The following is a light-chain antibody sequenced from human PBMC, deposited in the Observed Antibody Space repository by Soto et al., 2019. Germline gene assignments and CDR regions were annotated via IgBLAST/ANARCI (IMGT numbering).Light chain of an antibody. J-gene: IGLJ1*01. CDR1: SSDIGSYNR. V-gene: IGLV2-18*02. CDR3: TSFTTSSTYV. CDR2: KVN. Sequence: QSVLTQPASVSGSPGQSITISCTGTSSDIGSYNRVSWYQQPPGTAPKLIIYKVNNRPSGVPDRFSGSKSGNTASLTISGLQSEDEADYYCTSFTTSSTYVFGTGTKLTVL.